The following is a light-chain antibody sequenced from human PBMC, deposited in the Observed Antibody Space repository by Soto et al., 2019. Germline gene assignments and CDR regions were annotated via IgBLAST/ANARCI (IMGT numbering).Light chain of an antibody. CDR3: QQYGSSLPLT. CDR2: GAS. Sequence: EIVLTQSPGTLSLSPGERATLSCRASQSVSSGYLAWYQQQPGQAPRLLIYGASSRATGIPDRFSGSGSGTDFTLTISRLEPEDCAVYYCQQYGSSLPLTFGGGTKVEIK. CDR1: QSVSSGY. V-gene: IGKV3-20*01. J-gene: IGKJ4*01.